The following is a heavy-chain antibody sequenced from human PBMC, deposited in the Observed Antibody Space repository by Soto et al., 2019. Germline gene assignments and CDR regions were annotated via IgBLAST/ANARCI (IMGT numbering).Heavy chain of an antibody. CDR3: ARAGIAVAGTPGSLFDY. J-gene: IGHJ4*02. CDR2: IYSGGST. V-gene: IGHV3-53*01. CDR1: GFTVSSNY. Sequence: PGGSLRLSCAASGFTVSSNYMSWVRQAPGKGLEWVSVIYSGGSTYYADSVKGRFTISRDNSKNTLYLQMNSLRAEDTAVYYCARAGIAVAGTPGSLFDYWGQGTLVTVSS. D-gene: IGHD6-19*01.